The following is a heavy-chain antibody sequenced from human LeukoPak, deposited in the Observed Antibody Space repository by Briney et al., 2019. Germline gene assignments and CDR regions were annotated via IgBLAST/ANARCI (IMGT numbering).Heavy chain of an antibody. CDR2: ISYDGSHK. V-gene: IGHV3-30*18. D-gene: IGHD4-17*01. J-gene: IGHJ5*02. Sequence: GGSRRLSCAASGITFRSYGMHWVRKAPGKGLEWEAAISYDGSHKYYAGSVKGRFSISGDNSKNTLYLHMNSLRADDTAVYYCAKGARGDTVTSIVGLNWFDPWGQGTLVTVSS. CDR1: GITFRSYG. CDR3: AKGARGDTVTSIVGLNWFDP.